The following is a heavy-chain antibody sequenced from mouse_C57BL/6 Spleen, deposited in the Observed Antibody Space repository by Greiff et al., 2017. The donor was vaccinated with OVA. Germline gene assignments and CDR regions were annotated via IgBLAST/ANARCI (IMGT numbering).Heavy chain of an antibody. D-gene: IGHD4-1*01. Sequence: VQLQQSGAELVRPGASVTLSCKASGYTFTDYEMHWVKQTPVHGLEWIGAIDPETGGTAYNQKFKGKAILTADKSSSTAYMELRSLTSEDSAVYYCTRTGLGPLFDYWGQGTTLTVSS. CDR1: GYTFTDYE. J-gene: IGHJ2*01. V-gene: IGHV1-15*01. CDR2: IDPETGGT. CDR3: TRTGLGPLFDY.